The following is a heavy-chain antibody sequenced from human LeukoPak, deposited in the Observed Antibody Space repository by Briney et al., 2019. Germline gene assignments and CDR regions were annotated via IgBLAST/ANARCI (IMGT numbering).Heavy chain of an antibody. Sequence: SETLSLTCTVSGGSISSGDYSWSWIRQPPGKGLEWIGYICYSGSTYYNPSLKSRVTISVDTSKNQFSLKLSSVTAADTAVYYCAREVGYSSSWYVSDYYYGMDVWGQGTTVTVSS. D-gene: IGHD6-13*01. CDR2: ICYSGST. CDR3: AREVGYSSSWYVSDYYYGMDV. V-gene: IGHV4-30-4*01. CDR1: GGSISSGDYS. J-gene: IGHJ6*02.